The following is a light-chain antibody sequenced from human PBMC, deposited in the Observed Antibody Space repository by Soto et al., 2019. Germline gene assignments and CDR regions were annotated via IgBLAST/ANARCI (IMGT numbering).Light chain of an antibody. CDR2: AAS. CDR1: QSINSY. J-gene: IGKJ1*01. Sequence: DIQMTQSPSSLSASVGDRVIITCRASQSINSYLNWYQQKPGKAPKLLINAASSLQTGVPSRFSGSGSGTDFTLTISSLQPEDFAAYYCQQTYTTPRTFDQGTKVEIK. V-gene: IGKV1-39*01. CDR3: QQTYTTPRT.